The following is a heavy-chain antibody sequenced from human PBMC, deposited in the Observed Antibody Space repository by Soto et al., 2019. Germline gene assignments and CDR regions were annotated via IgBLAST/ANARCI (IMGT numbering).Heavy chain of an antibody. J-gene: IGHJ4*02. CDR1: GFTFNQHA. Sequence: GPLRLSSGAAGFTFNQHALRWVRPAPGKGLEWVSAISGSGSSTYDSDSVKGRFTISRDNSNNTLYLQMNSLRAEDTAIHYFGRTPGVITVISACDYWGQGTPGIVSS. V-gene: IGHV3-23*01. CDR3: GRTPGVITVISACDY. D-gene: IGHD3-22*01. CDR2: ISGSGSST.